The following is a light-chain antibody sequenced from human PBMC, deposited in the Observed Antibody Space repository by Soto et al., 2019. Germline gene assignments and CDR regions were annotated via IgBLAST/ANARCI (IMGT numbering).Light chain of an antibody. J-gene: IGLJ3*02. Sequence: PSVSGAPGQRVTISCTGSSSNIGAGYDVHWYQQLPGTAPKLLIYGNSNRPSGVPDRFSGSKSGTSASLAITGLQAEDEADYYCQSYDSSQSALFGGGTQLTVL. CDR3: QSYDSSQSAL. V-gene: IGLV1-40*01. CDR1: SSNIGAGYD. CDR2: GNS.